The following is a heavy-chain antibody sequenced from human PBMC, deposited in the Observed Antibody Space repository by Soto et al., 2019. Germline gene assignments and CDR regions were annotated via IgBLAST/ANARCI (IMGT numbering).Heavy chain of an antibody. Sequence: GGFLRLSCAASGFTFSSYSMNWVRQAPGKGLEWVSSISSSSSYIYYADSVKGRFTISRDNAKNSLYLQMNSLRAEDTAVYYCARAYCSSTSCYTLMLGMDVWGQGTTVTVSS. CDR3: ARAYCSSTSCYTLMLGMDV. J-gene: IGHJ6*02. V-gene: IGHV3-21*01. D-gene: IGHD2-2*02. CDR2: ISSSSSYI. CDR1: GFTFSSYS.